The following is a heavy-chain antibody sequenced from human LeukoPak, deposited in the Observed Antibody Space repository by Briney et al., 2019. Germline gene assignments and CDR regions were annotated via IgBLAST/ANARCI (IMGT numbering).Heavy chain of an antibody. CDR1: GGSISSSGYY. V-gene: IGHV4-39*01. J-gene: IGHJ4*02. D-gene: IGHD2-2*01. Sequence: PSETLSLTCTVSGGSISSSGYYWGWIRQPPGKGLEWIGSIFYSGTTYYNPSLKSRVTISVDTSKNQFSLKLSSVTAADTAVYYCASQRHQLPKGYFDYWGQGTLVTVSS. CDR3: ASQRHQLPKGYFDY. CDR2: IFYSGTT.